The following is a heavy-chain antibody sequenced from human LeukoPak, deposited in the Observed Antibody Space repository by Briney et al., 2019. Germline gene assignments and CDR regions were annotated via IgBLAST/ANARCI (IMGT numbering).Heavy chain of an antibody. CDR3: ARWIAVADFDY. CDR2: INHSGST. Sequence: SETLSLTCAVYGGSFSGYYWSWIRQPPGKGLEWIGEINHSGSTNYNPSLKSRVTISVDTSKNQFSLKLSSVTAADTAVYYCARWIAVADFDYWGQGTLVTVSS. CDR1: GGSFSGYY. D-gene: IGHD6-19*01. V-gene: IGHV4-34*01. J-gene: IGHJ4*02.